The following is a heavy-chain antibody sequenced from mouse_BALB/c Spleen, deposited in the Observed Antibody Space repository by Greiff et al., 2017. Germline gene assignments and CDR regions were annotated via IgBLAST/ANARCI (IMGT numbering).Heavy chain of an antibody. CDR2: IWSGGST. CDR1: GFSLTSYG. D-gene: IGHD2-2*01. Sequence: QVQLKQSGPGLVQPSQSLSITCTVSGFSLTSYGVHWVRQSPGKGLEWLGVIWSGGSTDYNAAFISRLSISKDNSKSQVFFKMNSLQADDTAIYYCARTTFYYGYDGRYYAMDYWGQGTSVTVSS. V-gene: IGHV2-4-1*01. CDR3: ARTTFYYGYDGRYYAMDY. J-gene: IGHJ4*01.